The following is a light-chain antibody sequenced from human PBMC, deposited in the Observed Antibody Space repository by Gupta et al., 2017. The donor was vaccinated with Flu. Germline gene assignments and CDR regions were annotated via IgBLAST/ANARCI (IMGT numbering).Light chain of an antibody. CDR1: QSIDSSY. V-gene: IGKV1-39*01. CDR2: AAS. CDR3: QQRDNTPPT. Sequence: DIQMTQSPSSLSASVGDRVTVTCRASQSIDSSYLNWYQQKRGKAPKLLIYAASRLQSGVPSRFSGSGSETDFTLTISRRQPEDFATYYCQQRDNTPPTFGQGTKVEIK. J-gene: IGKJ1*01.